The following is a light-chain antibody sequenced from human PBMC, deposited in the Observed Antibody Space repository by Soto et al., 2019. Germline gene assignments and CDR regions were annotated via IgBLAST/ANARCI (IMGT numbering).Light chain of an antibody. CDR3: QSYGDSLFT. J-gene: IGKJ3*01. V-gene: IGKV3-20*01. Sequence: EIVLTQSPGTLSLSPGERATLSCRASQKVTRSLLAWYQQKPGQAPRPLISGASSGASGIPDRFSGSGSGTDFTLTISRLEPEDFAVYYCQSYGDSLFTFGPGTKVDIK. CDR1: QKVTRSL. CDR2: GAS.